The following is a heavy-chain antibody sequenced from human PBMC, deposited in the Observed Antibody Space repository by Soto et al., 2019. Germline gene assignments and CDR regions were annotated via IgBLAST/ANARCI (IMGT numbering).Heavy chain of an antibody. V-gene: IGHV4-31*03. CDR3: ARLRIATNNYKWFDP. D-gene: IGHD2-21*01. Sequence: PSETLSLTCSVSGAALNSGNYYWSWIRQVPGKGLEWIGHIYVTGAVDYNLSLRDRITISQDTSERQFSLNLRLVTAADTAVYYCARLRIATNNYKWFDPWGQGTLVTVPQ. J-gene: IGHJ5*02. CDR2: IYVTGAV. CDR1: GAALNSGNYY.